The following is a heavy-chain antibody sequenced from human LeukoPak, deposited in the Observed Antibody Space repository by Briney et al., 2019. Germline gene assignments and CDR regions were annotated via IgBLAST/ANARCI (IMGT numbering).Heavy chain of an antibody. CDR1: GGSFSGYY. V-gene: IGHV4-34*01. Sequence: SETLSLTCAVYGGSFSGYYWSWIRQPPGKGLEWIGSIYHSGSTYYNPSLKSRVTISVDTSKNQFSLKLSSVTAADTAVYYCARATVTTGVDYWGQGTLVTVSS. CDR2: IYHSGST. D-gene: IGHD4-17*01. J-gene: IGHJ4*02. CDR3: ARATVTTGVDY.